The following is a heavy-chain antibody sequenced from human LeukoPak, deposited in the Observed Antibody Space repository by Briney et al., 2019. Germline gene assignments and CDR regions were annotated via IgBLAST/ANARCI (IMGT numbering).Heavy chain of an antibody. CDR2: ISGSGGST. Sequence: PGGSLRLSCAASGFTFSSYAMSWVRQAPGKGLEWVSAISGSGGSTYYADSVKGRFTISRDNAKNSLYLQMNSLRAEDTAVYYCARDTLVFRRFFDYWGQGTLVTVSS. CDR3: ARDTLVFRRFFDY. V-gene: IGHV3-23*01. J-gene: IGHJ4*02. CDR1: GFTFSSYA. D-gene: IGHD1-14*01.